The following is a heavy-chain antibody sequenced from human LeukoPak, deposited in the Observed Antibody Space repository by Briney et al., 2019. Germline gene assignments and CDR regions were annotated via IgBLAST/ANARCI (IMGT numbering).Heavy chain of an antibody. CDR1: GGSISPYY. CDR2: IYYSGST. J-gene: IGHJ4*02. D-gene: IGHD5-24*01. CDR3: ARDEDDYVAS. V-gene: IGHV4-59*01. Sequence: SETLSLTCTVSGGSISPYYWNWIRQPPGKGLEWIGYIYYSGSTNYNPSLKSRVTISVDTSKNQFSLKLRSVTAADTAVYYCARDEDDYVASWGQGTLVTVSS.